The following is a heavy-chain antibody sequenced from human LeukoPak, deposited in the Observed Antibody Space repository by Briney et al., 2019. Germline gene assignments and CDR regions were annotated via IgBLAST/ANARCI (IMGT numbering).Heavy chain of an antibody. Sequence: AGGSLRLSCAASGITFSNYAMSWVRQAPGKGLEWVANIKQDGSEKYYVDSVKGRFTISRDNVKNSLYLQMSSLRAEDTAVYYCAREANLGGFDYWGQGTLVTVSS. CDR3: AREANLGGFDY. CDR1: GITFSNYA. CDR2: IKQDGSEK. D-gene: IGHD3-16*01. V-gene: IGHV3-7*01. J-gene: IGHJ4*02.